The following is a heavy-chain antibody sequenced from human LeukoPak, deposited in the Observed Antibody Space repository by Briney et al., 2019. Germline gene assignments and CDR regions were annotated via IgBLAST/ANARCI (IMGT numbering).Heavy chain of an antibody. V-gene: IGHV3-48*02. CDR2: ISSSSSTI. CDR1: GFTFSTYS. Sequence: GGSLRLSCAASGFTFSTYSMNWVRQAPGKGLEWVSYISSSSSTIFYADSVKGRFTISRDNAKNSLYLQMNSLRDEDTAVYYCARLRGYYGSGSYSPDYWGQGTLVTVSS. D-gene: IGHD3-10*01. J-gene: IGHJ4*02. CDR3: ARLRGYYGSGSYSPDY.